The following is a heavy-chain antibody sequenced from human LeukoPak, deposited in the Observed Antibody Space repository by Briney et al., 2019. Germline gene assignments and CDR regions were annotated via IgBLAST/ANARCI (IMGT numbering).Heavy chain of an antibody. V-gene: IGHV1-69*04. CDR1: GGTFSSYA. Sequence: ASVKVSCKASGGTFSSYAISWVRQAPGQGLEWMGRIIPILGIANYAQKFQGRVTITADKSTSTAYMELSSLRSEDTAVYYCARDLHIDGRPEGRDYWGQGTLVTVSS. CDR3: ARDLHIDGRPEGRDY. D-gene: IGHD3-10*01. CDR2: IIPILGIA. J-gene: IGHJ4*02.